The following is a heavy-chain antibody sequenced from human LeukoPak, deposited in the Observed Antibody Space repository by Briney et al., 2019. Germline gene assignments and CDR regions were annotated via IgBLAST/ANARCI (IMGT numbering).Heavy chain of an antibody. D-gene: IGHD1-26*01. V-gene: IGHV3-48*03. J-gene: IGHJ4*02. CDR3: AGGPQYGGSFAF. CDR1: GFTFSSYE. CDR2: ISNSASPI. Sequence: GGSLRLSCAASGFTFSSYELAWVRQAPGMGLEWVAYISNSASPIKYGDAVKGRFTISRDNSKNSVYLQMNRLRDEDTALYYCAGGPQYGGSFAFWGQGTLVTVSS.